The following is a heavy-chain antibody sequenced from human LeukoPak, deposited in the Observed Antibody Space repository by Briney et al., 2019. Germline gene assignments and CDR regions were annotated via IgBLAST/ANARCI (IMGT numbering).Heavy chain of an antibody. CDR3: AREGPIVGATHLVDY. D-gene: IGHD1-26*01. V-gene: IGHV1-2*02. Sequence: ASVKVSCKASGYTFTDYYVHWVRQAPGQGLEWMGWINPNSGGTSYAQKSQGRVTMTRDTSISTAYMELSRLRSDDTAVYYCAREGPIVGATHLVDYWGQGTLVTVSS. CDR1: GYTFTDYY. CDR2: INPNSGGT. J-gene: IGHJ4*02.